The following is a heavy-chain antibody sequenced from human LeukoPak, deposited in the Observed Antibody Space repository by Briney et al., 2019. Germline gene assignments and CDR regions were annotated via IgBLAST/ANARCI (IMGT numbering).Heavy chain of an antibody. CDR1: GYTFTRYG. V-gene: IGHV1-18*01. CDR3: ARDSLYYGSGSYLGFDH. Sequence: ASVTVSCKASGYTFTRYGISWVRQAPGQGLEWMGWISGYNGNTNYAEKLQGRVTMTTDTSTSTVYMELRSLRSDDTAVYYCARDSLYYGSGSYLGFDHWGQGTLVTVSS. D-gene: IGHD3-10*01. CDR2: ISGYNGNT. J-gene: IGHJ5*02.